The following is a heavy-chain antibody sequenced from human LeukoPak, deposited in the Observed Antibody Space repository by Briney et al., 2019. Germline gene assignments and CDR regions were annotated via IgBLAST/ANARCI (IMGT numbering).Heavy chain of an antibody. Sequence: GGSLRLSCAASGFTFSSYWMSWVRQAPGKGLEWVANIKQDGSEKYYVDSVKGRFTISRDNAKNSLYLQMNSLRAEDTAVYYCATYNWNYLDYYMDVWGKGTTVTVSS. CDR3: ATYNWNYLDYYMDV. J-gene: IGHJ6*03. D-gene: IGHD1-7*01. V-gene: IGHV3-7*01. CDR1: GFTFSSYW. CDR2: IKQDGSEK.